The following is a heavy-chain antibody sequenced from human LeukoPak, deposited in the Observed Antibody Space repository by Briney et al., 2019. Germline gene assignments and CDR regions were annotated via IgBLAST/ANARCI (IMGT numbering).Heavy chain of an antibody. Sequence: PVASVTVSCKASGGTFSSHAISWVRQAPGQGLEWMGIINPSGGSTSYAQKFQGRVTMTRDTSTSTVYMELGSLRSEDTAVYYCARDSLGITMPWGQGTLVTVSS. J-gene: IGHJ1*01. V-gene: IGHV1-46*01. CDR2: INPSGGST. CDR1: GGTFSSHA. CDR3: ARDSLGITMP. D-gene: IGHD3-10*01.